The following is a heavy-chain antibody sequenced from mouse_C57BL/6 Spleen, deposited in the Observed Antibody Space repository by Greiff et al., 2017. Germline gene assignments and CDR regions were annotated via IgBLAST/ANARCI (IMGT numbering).Heavy chain of an antibody. CDR2: IHPNSGST. D-gene: IGHD1-1*01. V-gene: IGHV1-64*01. CDR1: GYTFTSYW. CDR3: ARATVVAYYFDY. Sequence: QVQLQQPGAELVKPGASVKLSCKASGYTFTSYWMHWVKQRPGQGLEWIGMIHPNSGSTNYNEKFKSKATLTVDKSSSTAYMQLSSLTSEDSAVYYCARATVVAYYFDYWGQRTTPPASS. J-gene: IGHJ2*01.